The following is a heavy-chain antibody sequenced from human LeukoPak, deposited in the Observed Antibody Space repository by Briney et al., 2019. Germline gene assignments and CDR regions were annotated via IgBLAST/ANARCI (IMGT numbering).Heavy chain of an antibody. V-gene: IGHV5-51*01. Sequence: GGSLKISCKGSGYRFTSYWIGWVRQMPGKGLERMGIIYPGDSDTRYSPSFQGQVTISADKSISTAYLQWSSLKASDTAMYYCARHQAYYYDSSGYRYFDYWGQGTLVTVSS. D-gene: IGHD3-22*01. J-gene: IGHJ4*02. CDR2: IYPGDSDT. CDR1: GYRFTSYW. CDR3: ARHQAYYYDSSGYRYFDY.